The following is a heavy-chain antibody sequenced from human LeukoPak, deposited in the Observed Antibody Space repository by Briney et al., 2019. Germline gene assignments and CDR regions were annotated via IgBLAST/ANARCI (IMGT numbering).Heavy chain of an antibody. D-gene: IGHD3-10*01. V-gene: IGHV1-46*01. CDR3: ARLVYYYYYMDV. J-gene: IGHJ6*03. CDR2: INPSGGST. CDR1: GYTFTSYY. Sequence: ASVKVSCKASGYTFTSYYMHWVRQAPGQGLEWMGIINPSGGSTSYAQKFQGRVTITADESTSTAYMELSSLRSEDTAVYYCARLVYYYYYMDVWGKGTTVTIS.